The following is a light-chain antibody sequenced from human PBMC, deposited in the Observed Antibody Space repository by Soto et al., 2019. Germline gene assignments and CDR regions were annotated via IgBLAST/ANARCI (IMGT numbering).Light chain of an antibody. Sequence: DIQMTQSPSSLSASVGVDRVTITCRASQSISSYLNWYQQKPGKAPKLLIYAASSLQSGVPSRFSGSGSGTDFTLTISSLQPEDFATYYCQQSYSTPLTFGGGTKVEIK. V-gene: IGKV1-39*01. J-gene: IGKJ4*01. CDR1: QSISSY. CDR2: AAS. CDR3: QQSYSTPLT.